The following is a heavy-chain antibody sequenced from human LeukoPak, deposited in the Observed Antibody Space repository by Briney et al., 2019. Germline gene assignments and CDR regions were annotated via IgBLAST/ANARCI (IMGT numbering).Heavy chain of an antibody. CDR2: ISYDGSNK. J-gene: IGHJ3*02. Sequence: GGSLRLSCAASGFTFSSYAMHWVRQAPGKGLEWVAVISYDGSNKDYADSVKGRFTISRDNSKNTLYLQMNSLRAEDTAVYYCARDDSGSTRAFDIWGQGTMVTVSS. D-gene: IGHD6-13*01. V-gene: IGHV3-30*04. CDR3: ARDDSGSTRAFDI. CDR1: GFTFSSYA.